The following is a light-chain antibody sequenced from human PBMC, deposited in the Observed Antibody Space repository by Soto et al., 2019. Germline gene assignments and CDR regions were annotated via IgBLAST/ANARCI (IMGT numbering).Light chain of an antibody. V-gene: IGKV1-39*01. CDR3: QQSYRTLT. Sequence: DIPMTQSPSSLSASVGDRVTITCRASQSISSYLNWYQQKPGKAPKLLIYGASSLKSGVTSRFSDSGSATDFTLTISSLQPEDFTTYYCQQSYRTLTFGQGTKLEIK. J-gene: IGKJ2*01. CDR1: QSISSY. CDR2: GAS.